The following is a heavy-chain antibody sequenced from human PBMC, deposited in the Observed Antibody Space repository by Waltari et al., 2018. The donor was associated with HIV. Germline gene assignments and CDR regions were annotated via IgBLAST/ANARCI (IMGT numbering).Heavy chain of an antibody. Sequence: QVQLEQWGAGLVKPSETLSVTCAVYNESFETYYWTWVRQAPGKGLEWIGEVKYDGQRCYNPSLKSRVSAFLDAAKRQFSLRLTSATAADTAVYFCVRGPNWQLGGLDVWGRGTTVIVSS. CDR2: VKYDGQR. CDR3: VRGPNWQLGGLDV. J-gene: IGHJ6*02. D-gene: IGHD1-1*01. V-gene: IGHV4-34*01. CDR1: NESFETYY.